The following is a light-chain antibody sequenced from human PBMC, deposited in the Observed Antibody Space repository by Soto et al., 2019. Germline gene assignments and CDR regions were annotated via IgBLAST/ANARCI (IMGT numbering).Light chain of an antibody. CDR2: DVR. J-gene: IGLJ2*01. V-gene: IGLV2-14*03. CDR1: SSDVGAFNF. Sequence: QSALTQPASVSGSPGQSITISCTGTSSDVGAFNFVSWYQQHPGKAPKLIIYDVRNPRSGVSDRVSGSKSGNTASLTIYGLQADDQADYYCSSHTTSSPPVLFGGGTKLTVL. CDR3: SSHTTSSPPVL.